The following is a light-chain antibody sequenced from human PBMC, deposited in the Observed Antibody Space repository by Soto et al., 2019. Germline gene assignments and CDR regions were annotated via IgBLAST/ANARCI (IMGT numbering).Light chain of an antibody. Sequence: EIVLTQSPGTLSLSPGERATLSCRASQSVSSTYLAWYQQKPGQAPRLLLYGASSRATGIPDRFSGSGSGADFTLTISRLEPEDFAVYYCQQYGSSPPYPFGQGTKLEIK. CDR3: QQYGSSPPYP. J-gene: IGKJ2*01. CDR2: GAS. CDR1: QSVSSTY. V-gene: IGKV3-20*01.